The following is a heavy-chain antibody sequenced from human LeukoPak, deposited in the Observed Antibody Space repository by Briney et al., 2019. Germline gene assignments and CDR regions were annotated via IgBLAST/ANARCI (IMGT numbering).Heavy chain of an antibody. D-gene: IGHD3-22*01. Sequence: SETLSLTCTVSGGSISSYYWSWIRQPPGKGLEWIGYIYHSGSTYYNPSLKSRVTISVDRSKNQFSLKLSSVTAADTAVYYCASIDYDSSGSLFDYWGQGTLVTVSS. J-gene: IGHJ4*02. V-gene: IGHV4-59*12. CDR2: IYHSGST. CDR3: ASIDYDSSGSLFDY. CDR1: GGSISSYY.